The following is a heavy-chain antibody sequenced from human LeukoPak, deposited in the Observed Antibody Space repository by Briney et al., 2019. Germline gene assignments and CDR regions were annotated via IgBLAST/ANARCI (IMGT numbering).Heavy chain of an antibody. D-gene: IGHD3-10*01. V-gene: IGHV3-11*01. Sequence: GRSLRLSCAASGFTFSDYYTSWVRDAPGKGLEWGSYISSSGSTIYYAASVKGRFTISRDHAKNSLYLHMNSLRAEATAVDYCLKAMGTSWCRGTLVSVSS. CDR2: ISSSGSTI. J-gene: IGHJ4*02. CDR1: GFTFSDYY. CDR3: LKAMGTS.